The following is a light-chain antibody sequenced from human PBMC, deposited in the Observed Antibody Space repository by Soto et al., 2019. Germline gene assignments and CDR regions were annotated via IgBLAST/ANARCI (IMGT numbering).Light chain of an antibody. CDR1: SGSVSTSYY. J-gene: IGLJ3*02. CDR2: NTN. V-gene: IGLV8-61*01. Sequence: QTVVTQEPSFSVSPGGTVTLTCGLTSGSVSTSYYPSWYQQTPGQAPRTLIYNTNTRSSGVPDRFSGFILGNKAALTITGAQADDECDYYCVLYMGSGIWVFGGGTKLTVL. CDR3: VLYMGSGIWV.